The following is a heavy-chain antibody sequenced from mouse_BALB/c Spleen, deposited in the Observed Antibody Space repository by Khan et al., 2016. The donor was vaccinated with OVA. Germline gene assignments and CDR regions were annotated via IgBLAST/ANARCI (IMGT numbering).Heavy chain of an antibody. CDR2: ISYSGST. V-gene: IGHV3-2*02. CDR1: GYSITSDYA. D-gene: IGHD2-3*01. J-gene: IGHJ4*01. Sequence: EVQLQESGPGLVKPSQSLSLTCTVTGYSITSDYAWNWIRQFPGNKLEWMGYISYSGSTSYNPSLKSPISLTRDTSKNQFFLQLNSVTTEDTATYYCARDGSRYNYAMDYWGQGTAVTVSS. CDR3: ARDGSRYNYAMDY.